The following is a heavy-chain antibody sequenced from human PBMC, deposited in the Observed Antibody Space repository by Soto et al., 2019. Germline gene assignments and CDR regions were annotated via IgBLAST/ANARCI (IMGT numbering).Heavy chain of an antibody. CDR2: TYYTYKWYN. Sequence: SQTLSLTCAISGDSVSRNSAAWNWIRQSPSRGLEWLGRTYYTYKWYNDYAVSVKRRITINPDTSKNQISLQLNSVTPEDTAVYYCAREVVVPAAPPDYYYYYGMDVWGQGTTVTVSS. V-gene: IGHV6-1*01. J-gene: IGHJ6*02. CDR1: GDSVSRNSAA. CDR3: AREVVVPAAPPDYYYYYGMDV. D-gene: IGHD2-2*01.